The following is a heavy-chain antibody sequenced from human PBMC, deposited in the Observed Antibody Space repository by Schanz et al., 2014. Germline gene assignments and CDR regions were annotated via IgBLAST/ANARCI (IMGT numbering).Heavy chain of an antibody. CDR3: ARDKGGYYPFDY. D-gene: IGHD3-3*01. Sequence: EVRLVESGGGLVQSGGSLRLSCAASGFTFSSYGMHWVRQAPGKGLEWVANIKQDESERSYVDSVKGRFTISRDNAKNSLYLQMNSLRAEDTAVYYCARDKGGYYPFDYWGQGTLVTVSS. CDR2: IKQDESER. J-gene: IGHJ4*02. CDR1: GFTFSSYG. V-gene: IGHV3-7*01.